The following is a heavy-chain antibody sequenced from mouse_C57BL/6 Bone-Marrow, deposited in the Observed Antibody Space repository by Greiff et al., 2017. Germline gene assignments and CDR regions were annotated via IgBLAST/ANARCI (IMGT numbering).Heavy chain of an antibody. V-gene: IGHV1-69*01. CDR1: GYIFTSYW. CDR2: MDPSDGYT. CDR3: ARDLVHFDV. Sequence: PGAELVMPGASVQLSCKASGYIFTSYWMHWVNQRPGQGLEWIGEMDPSDGYTNYNPKFMGKFTLTVDKSNSTAYMQHSSLTSDDSAVYYCARDLVHFDVWGTGTTVTVSS. J-gene: IGHJ1*03.